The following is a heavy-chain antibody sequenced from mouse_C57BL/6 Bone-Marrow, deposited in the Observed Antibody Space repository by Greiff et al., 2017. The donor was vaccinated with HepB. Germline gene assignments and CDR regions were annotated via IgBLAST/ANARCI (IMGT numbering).Heavy chain of an antibody. V-gene: IGHV3-6*01. J-gene: IGHJ2*01. CDR2: ISYDGSN. D-gene: IGHD1-1*01. Sequence: EVQLQESGPGLVKPSQSLSLTCSVTGYSITSGYYWYWIRQFPGNKLEWMGYISYDGSNNYNPTLKNRISITRDTSKNQFFLKLNSVTSEDTATYCCAREIITTVVATSEYFDYWGQGTTLTVSS. CDR1: GYSITSGYY. CDR3: AREIITTVVATSEYFDY.